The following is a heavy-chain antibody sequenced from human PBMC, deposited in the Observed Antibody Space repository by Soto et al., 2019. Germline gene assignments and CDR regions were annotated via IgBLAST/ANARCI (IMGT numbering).Heavy chain of an antibody. D-gene: IGHD3-9*01. V-gene: IGHV4-34*01. Sequence: SSETLSLTCAVYGGSFSGYYWSWIRQPPGKGLEWIGEINHSGSTNYNPSLKSRVTISVDTSKNQFSLKLSSVTAADTAVYYCARGGDDILTGYTDYYYYGMDVWGQGTTVTVSS. CDR1: GGSFSGYY. J-gene: IGHJ6*02. CDR2: INHSGST. CDR3: ARGGDDILTGYTDYYYYGMDV.